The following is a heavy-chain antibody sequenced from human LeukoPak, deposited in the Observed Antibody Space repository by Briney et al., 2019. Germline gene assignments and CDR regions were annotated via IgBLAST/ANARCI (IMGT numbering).Heavy chain of an antibody. CDR2: ISAYNGNT. CDR1: GYTFTSYG. D-gene: IGHD6-13*01. Sequence: GASVKVSCKASGYTFTSYGISWVRQAPGQGLEWMGWISAYNGNTNYAQKLQGRVTMTTDTSTSTAYMELRSLRSDDTAVYYCARAPRFSGSSLLIFGYWGQGALVTVSS. V-gene: IGHV1-18*01. CDR3: ARAPRFSGSSLLIFGY. J-gene: IGHJ4*02.